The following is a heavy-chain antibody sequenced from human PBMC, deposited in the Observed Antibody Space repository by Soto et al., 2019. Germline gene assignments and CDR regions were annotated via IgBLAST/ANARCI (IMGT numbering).Heavy chain of an antibody. CDR1: GGPFLSYA. D-gene: IGHD6-6*01. J-gene: IGHJ6*04. CDR3: ARESIAGARAYKYGMDV. V-gene: IGHV1-69*13. CDR2: IIPIFGTA. Sequence: PVKVSCKASGGPFLSYAISWGRQAPRQGVGWMGGIIPIFGTANYAQRFQGRVTITADESTSTAYMERSSLRSEDTAVYYCARESIAGARAYKYGMDVWGKGTTVTVSS.